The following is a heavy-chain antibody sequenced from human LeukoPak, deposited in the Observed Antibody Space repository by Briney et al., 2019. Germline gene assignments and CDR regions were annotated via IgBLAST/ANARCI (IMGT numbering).Heavy chain of an antibody. V-gene: IGHV1-2*02. Sequence: ASVKVSCNASGYTFTGYYMHWVRQAPGQGLEWMGWINPNSGGTNYAQKFQGRVTMTRDTSISTAYMELSRLRSEDTAVYYCATARGLWWNPILRWGQGTLVTVSS. J-gene: IGHJ4*02. CDR2: INPNSGGT. CDR3: ATARGLWWNPILR. CDR1: GYTFTGYY. D-gene: IGHD4/OR15-4a*01.